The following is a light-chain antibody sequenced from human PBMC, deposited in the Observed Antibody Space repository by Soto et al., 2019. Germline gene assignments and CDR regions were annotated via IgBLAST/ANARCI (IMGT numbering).Light chain of an antibody. V-gene: IGKV1-33*01. CDR3: QQFDNLPIT. Sequence: DIQMTQSPSSLSASVGDRVTIICQASQDISNFLNWYQQKPGKAPKLLIYDSSNLETGVPSRFSGSGSGTHFSFTISSLQPEDIATYYWQQFDNLPITFGQGTRLEIK. J-gene: IGKJ5*01. CDR2: DSS. CDR1: QDISNF.